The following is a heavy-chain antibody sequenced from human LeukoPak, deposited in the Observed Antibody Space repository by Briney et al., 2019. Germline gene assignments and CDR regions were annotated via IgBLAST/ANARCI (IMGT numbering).Heavy chain of an antibody. Sequence: GGSLRLSCAASGFIVSTNYTSWVRQAPGKGLEWVSLIYDGGRTYYADSVKGRFTISRDNSKNTLYLQMNSTRAEDTAVYYCARGAGYTFYMDVWGKGTTVTVSS. V-gene: IGHV3-66*02. D-gene: IGHD5-18*01. CDR3: ARGAGYTFYMDV. J-gene: IGHJ6*03. CDR2: IYDGGRT. CDR1: GFIVSTNY.